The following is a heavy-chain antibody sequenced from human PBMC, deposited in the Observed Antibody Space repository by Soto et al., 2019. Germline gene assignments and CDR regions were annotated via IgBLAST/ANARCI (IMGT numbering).Heavy chain of an antibody. D-gene: IGHD2-2*01. CDR2: ISSSSSYI. CDR3: ARDKGSSSWHSFDY. V-gene: IGHV3-21*01. J-gene: IGHJ4*02. CDR1: GFIFSNYA. Sequence: GGSLRLSCAASGFIFSNYAMHWVRRAPGKGLEWVSSISSSSSYIYYADSVKGRFTISRDNAKNSLYLQMNSLRAEDTAVYYCARDKGSSSWHSFDYWGQGTLVTVSS.